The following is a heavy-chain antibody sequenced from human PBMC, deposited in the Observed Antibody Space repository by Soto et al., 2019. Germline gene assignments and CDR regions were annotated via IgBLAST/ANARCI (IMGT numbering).Heavy chain of an antibody. CDR2: FDPEDGET. Sequence: GASVKVSCKVSGYTLTELSIHWVRQAPGKGLEWMGVFDPEDGETIYAQMFQGRVTMTEDTSTDTAYMELSSLRSEDTAVYYCATSPAQGYYYYMDVWGKGTTVTVSS. CDR3: ATSPAQGYYYYMDV. CDR1: GYTLTELS. J-gene: IGHJ6*03. V-gene: IGHV1-24*01.